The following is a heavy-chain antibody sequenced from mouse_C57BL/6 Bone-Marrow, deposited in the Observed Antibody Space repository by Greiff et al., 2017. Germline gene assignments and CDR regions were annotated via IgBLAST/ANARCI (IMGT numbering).Heavy chain of an antibody. CDR2: IHPNSGST. CDR3: ARKCHYSNYLFAY. V-gene: IGHV1-64*01. J-gene: IGHJ3*01. CDR1: GYTFTSYW. Sequence: QVQLQQPGAELVKPGASVKLSCKASGYTFTSYWMHWVKQRPGQGLEWIGMIHPNSGSTNYNEKFKSKATLTVDKSSSTAYMQLSSLTSEDSAVYYCARKCHYSNYLFAYWGQGTLVTVSA. D-gene: IGHD2-5*01.